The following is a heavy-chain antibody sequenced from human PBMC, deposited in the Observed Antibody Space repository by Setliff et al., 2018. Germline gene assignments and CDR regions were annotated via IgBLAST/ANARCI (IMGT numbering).Heavy chain of an antibody. J-gene: IGHJ5*02. CDR1: GFTFSDYY. CDR3: ARDGYPGTS. CDR2: ITSSGTTT. V-gene: IGHV3-11*01. Sequence: GGSLRLSCAASGFTFSDYYMSWIRQAPGKGLEWVSYITSSGTTTFYTDSVKGRFAISRDNARNSLYLQMNSLRVEDTAVYYCARDGYPGTSWGQGTLVTSPQ. D-gene: IGHD2-2*03.